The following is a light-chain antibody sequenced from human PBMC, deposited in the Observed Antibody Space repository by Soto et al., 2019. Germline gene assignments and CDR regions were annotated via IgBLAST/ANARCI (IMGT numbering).Light chain of an antibody. CDR3: SSFTRSIFTYV. V-gene: IGLV2-14*01. CDR2: DVT. J-gene: IGLJ1*01. CDR1: SSDLDGYNY. Sequence: QSALAQPASVSGSPGQSIAISCTGTSSDLDGYNYVSWYQQHPDKAPKLIIYDVTNRPSGVSDRFSGSKSGNTASLTISGLQAEDEANYYCSSFTRSIFTYVYGSGTKVTGL.